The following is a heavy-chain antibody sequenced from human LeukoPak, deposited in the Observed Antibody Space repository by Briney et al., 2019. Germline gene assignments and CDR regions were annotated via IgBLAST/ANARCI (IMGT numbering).Heavy chain of an antibody. J-gene: IGHJ4*02. Sequence: GESLKISCKTSGYSFTSYWIGWVRQMPGKGLEWMAIIYPGDSDTTYSPSFQGHVTISADKSISTAYLQWSSLKASDTAMYYYARSSDSSGYYDYFDYWGQGTLVTVSS. CDR1: GYSFTSYW. V-gene: IGHV5-51*01. D-gene: IGHD3-22*01. CDR3: ARSSDSSGYYDYFDY. CDR2: IYPGDSDT.